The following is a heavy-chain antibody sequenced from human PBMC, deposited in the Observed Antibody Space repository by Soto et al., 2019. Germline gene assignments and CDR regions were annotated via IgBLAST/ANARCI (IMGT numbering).Heavy chain of an antibody. D-gene: IGHD3-9*01. Sequence: SETLSLTCSVSGDSINSYKYYWCLIGQPPGKGLEWIGSIYYRGNAYYNPSLPTRVPISLDKSRTQFSLKLNSVTSADSAVYFCARLEGLATISYYFDFWGPGALVTVYS. J-gene: IGHJ4*02. CDR2: IYYRGNA. CDR1: GDSINSYKYY. CDR3: ARLEGLATISYYFDF. V-gene: IGHV4-39*01.